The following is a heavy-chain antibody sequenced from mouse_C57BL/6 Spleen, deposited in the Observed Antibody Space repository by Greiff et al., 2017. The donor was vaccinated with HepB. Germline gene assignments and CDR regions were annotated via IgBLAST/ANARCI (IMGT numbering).Heavy chain of an antibody. J-gene: IGHJ1*03. CDR1: GFTFSNYW. Sequence: EVKVEESGGGLVQPGGSMKLSCVASGFTFSNYWMNWVRQSPEKGLEWVAQIRLKSDNYATHYAESVKGRFTISRDESKSSVYLQMNNLRAEDTGIYYCTDYYGSSYGWYFDVWGTGTTVTVSS. D-gene: IGHD1-1*01. CDR2: IRLKSDNYAT. V-gene: IGHV6-3*01. CDR3: TDYYGSSYGWYFDV.